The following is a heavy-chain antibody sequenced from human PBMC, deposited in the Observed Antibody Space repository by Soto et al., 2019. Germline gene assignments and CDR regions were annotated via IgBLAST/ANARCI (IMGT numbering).Heavy chain of an antibody. CDR3: ARDLYSSSWTDGSAY. Sequence: SVKVSCKASGGTFSSYTISWVRQAPGQGLEWMGRIIPILGIANYAQKFQGRVTITADKSTSTAYMELSSLRSEDTAVYYCARDLYSSSWTDGSAYWGQGTLVTVSS. J-gene: IGHJ4*02. CDR1: GGTFSSYT. D-gene: IGHD6-13*01. CDR2: IIPILGIA. V-gene: IGHV1-69*04.